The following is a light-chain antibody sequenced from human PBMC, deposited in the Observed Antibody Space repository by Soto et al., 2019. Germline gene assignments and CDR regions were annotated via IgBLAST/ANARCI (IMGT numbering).Light chain of an antibody. V-gene: IGKV3-20*01. CDR2: GAS. J-gene: IGKJ2*01. CDR1: QSVTSSH. Sequence: IVWTQTPGTLCLSPGERATLSCRASQSVTSSHLAWYQQKPGPAPRLLIYGASTRATGIPDRFSGSGSDTDFSLTIRRLDPEDFAMYYCLLYFSPDRYTFGPGTKVQIK. CDR3: LLYFSPDRYT.